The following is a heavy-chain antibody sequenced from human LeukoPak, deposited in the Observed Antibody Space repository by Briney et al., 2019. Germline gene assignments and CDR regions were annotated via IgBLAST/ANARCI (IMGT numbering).Heavy chain of an antibody. CDR3: ARSAVAGRGPEEFDY. J-gene: IGHJ4*02. D-gene: IGHD6-19*01. V-gene: IGHV4-34*01. CDR1: GGSFSGYL. Sequence: PSETLSLTCAVPGGSFSGYLWSWLRQPPGKGLEWVGEINYNGEITNYNPSLKSRVTISVDTSKNQFSLKLSSVTAADTAVYYCARSAVAGRGPEEFDYWGQGTLVTVSS. CDR2: INYNGEIT.